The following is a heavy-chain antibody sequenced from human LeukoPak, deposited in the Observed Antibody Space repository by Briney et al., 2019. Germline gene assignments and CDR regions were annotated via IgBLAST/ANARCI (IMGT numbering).Heavy chain of an antibody. CDR2: ISVYNGNT. V-gene: IGHV1-18*01. J-gene: IGHJ4*02. Sequence: ASVKVSCKASGYTFTSYGTSWVRQAPGQGLEWMGWISVYNGNTNYAQKLQGRVTMTTDTSTSTAYMELRSLRSDDTAVYYCARFRFVDTAMVTPKYYFDYWGQGTLVTVSS. D-gene: IGHD5-18*01. CDR3: ARFRFVDTAMVTPKYYFDY. CDR1: GYTFTSYG.